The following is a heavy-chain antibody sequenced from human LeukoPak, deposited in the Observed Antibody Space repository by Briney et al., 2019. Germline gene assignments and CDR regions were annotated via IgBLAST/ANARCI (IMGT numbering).Heavy chain of an antibody. CDR1: GFTFSTYS. CDR3: ARDVGYCSGGSCYRWFAS. Sequence: PGGALRLSFAAYGFTFSTYSMSWVRQAPGKGLEWVSYISTGSAVIYYADSVKGRFTISRDDARNSVSLQMNSLRADDTAVYYCARDVGYCSGGSCYRWFASWGQGTLVTVSS. V-gene: IGHV3-48*01. D-gene: IGHD2-15*01. J-gene: IGHJ5*01. CDR2: ISTGSAVI.